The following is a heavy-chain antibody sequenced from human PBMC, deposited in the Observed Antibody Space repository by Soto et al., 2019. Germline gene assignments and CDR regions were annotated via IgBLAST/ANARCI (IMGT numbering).Heavy chain of an antibody. CDR1: GFSFSSDS. CDR3: ARDPPTGTTLDWADS. Sequence: EVQLVESGGGLVKPGGSLRLSCAASGFSFSSDSMGWVRQAPGKGLEWDSSISSSGSFKNYADSVKGRFTISRDNAKNSLYLQMSGLKDEDTAVYYCARDPPTGTTLDWADSWGQGTLVTVSS. D-gene: IGHD1-7*01. V-gene: IGHV3-21*01. J-gene: IGHJ4*02. CDR2: ISSSGSFK.